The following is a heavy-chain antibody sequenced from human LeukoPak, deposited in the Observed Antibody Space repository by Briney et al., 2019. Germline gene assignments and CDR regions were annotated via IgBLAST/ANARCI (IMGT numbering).Heavy chain of an antibody. J-gene: IGHJ4*02. Sequence: PGGSLRLSCAASGFTFSSYAMSWVRQAPGKGLEWVSAISGSGGSTYYADSVQGRFTISRDNAKNSLYLQMNSLRAEDTAVYYCARGRSTWHLDYWGQGTLVTVSS. V-gene: IGHV3-23*01. CDR2: ISGSGGST. CDR1: GFTFSSYA. D-gene: IGHD1-26*01. CDR3: ARGRSTWHLDY.